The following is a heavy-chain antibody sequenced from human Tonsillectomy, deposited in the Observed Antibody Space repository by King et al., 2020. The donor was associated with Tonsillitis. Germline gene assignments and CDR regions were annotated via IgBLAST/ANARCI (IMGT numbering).Heavy chain of an antibody. CDR2: ISYDGSRT. V-gene: IGHV3-33*05. J-gene: IGHJ4*02. D-gene: IGHD6-19*01. CDR3: ATARLWSSDWGRYN. CDR1: GFTFRSYS. Sequence: VQLVESGGGVVQPGRSLRLSCAASGFTFRSYSMHWVRQAPGKGLEWVTLISYDGSRTYYADSVKGRFTISRDNSNNTLYLQMTSLRTEDTAVYYCATARLWSSDWGRYNWGQGTLVTVSS.